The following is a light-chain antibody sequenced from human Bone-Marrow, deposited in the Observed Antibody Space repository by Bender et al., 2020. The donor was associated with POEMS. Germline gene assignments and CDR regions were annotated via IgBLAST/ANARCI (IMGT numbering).Light chain of an antibody. CDR2: DDS. Sequence: SYVLTQPPSVSVAPGQTARITCGGDNIGSKSVHWYQQKPGQAPVLVVYDDSDRPSGIPERFSGSNSVNTATLTISKVEAGDEAEYYCQVWDTSGDFVLFGGGTKLTVL. CDR3: QVWDTSGDFVL. CDR1: NIGSKS. J-gene: IGLJ2*01. V-gene: IGLV3-21*02.